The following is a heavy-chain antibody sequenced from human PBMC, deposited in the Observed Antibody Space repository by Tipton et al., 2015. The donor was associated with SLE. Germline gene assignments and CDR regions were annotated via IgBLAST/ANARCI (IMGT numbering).Heavy chain of an antibody. Sequence: LRLSCAVYGGSFSGYCWSWIRQPPGKGLEWIGEINHRGSTNYNPSLKSRVTISVDRSKKQFSLKLRSVTAADTAVYYCAGCGGGSCYAYWGRGTPVTVSS. D-gene: IGHD2-15*01. CDR1: GGSFSGYC. CDR2: INHRGST. CDR3: AGCGGGSCYAY. J-gene: IGHJ4*02. V-gene: IGHV4-34*01.